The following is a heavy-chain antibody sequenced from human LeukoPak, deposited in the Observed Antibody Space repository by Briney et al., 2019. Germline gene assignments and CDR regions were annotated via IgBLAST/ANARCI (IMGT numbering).Heavy chain of an antibody. D-gene: IGHD3-10*01. Sequence: SETLSLTCTVSAGSISSYYCRWIRQPPGKGLEWIGYIYYSGSTNYNPSLKSRVTISVDTSKNQFSLKLSSVTAADTAVYYCARVGQDYYGSGSYYQPFDHWGQGTLVTVSS. CDR2: IYYSGST. V-gene: IGHV4-59*01. J-gene: IGHJ4*02. CDR1: AGSISSYY. CDR3: ARVGQDYYGSGSYYQPFDH.